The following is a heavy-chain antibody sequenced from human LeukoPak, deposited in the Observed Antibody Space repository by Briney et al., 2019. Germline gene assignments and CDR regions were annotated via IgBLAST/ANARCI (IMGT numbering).Heavy chain of an antibody. CDR3: AKNYDYVWGSYRHNYFDY. D-gene: IGHD3-16*02. Sequence: PGGSLRLSCAASGFTFSSYAMSWVRQAPGKGLEWVSAISGSGGSTYYADSVKGRFTISRDNSKNTLYLQMNSLRAEDTAAYYCAKNYDYVWGSYRHNYFDYWGQGTLVTVSS. CDR2: ISGSGGST. V-gene: IGHV3-23*01. CDR1: GFTFSSYA. J-gene: IGHJ4*02.